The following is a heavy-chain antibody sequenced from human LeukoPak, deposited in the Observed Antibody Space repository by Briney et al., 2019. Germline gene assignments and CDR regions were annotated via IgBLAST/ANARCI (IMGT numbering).Heavy chain of an antibody. CDR2: ISGSGGST. CDR1: GFTFSSYA. J-gene: IGHJ4*02. D-gene: IGHD1-26*01. Sequence: GGSLRLSCAASGFTFSSYAMSWVRQAPGKGLEWVSAISGSGGSTYYADSVKGRFTISRDNSKNTLYLQMNSLRAEDTAVYYCARDLIRDSGSYLGLDYWGQGTLVTVSS. V-gene: IGHV3-23*01. CDR3: ARDLIRDSGSYLGLDY.